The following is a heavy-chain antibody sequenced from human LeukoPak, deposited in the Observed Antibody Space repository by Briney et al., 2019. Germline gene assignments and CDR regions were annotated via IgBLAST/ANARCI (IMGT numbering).Heavy chain of an antibody. Sequence: GGSLRLSCAASGITFSSYWMSWVRQAPGKGLEWVANIKQDGSEKYYVDSVKGRFTISRDNAKNSLYLQMNSLRAEDTAVYYCPSQYSSSWYTIGYWGQGTLVTVSS. CDR1: GITFSSYW. CDR3: PSQYSSSWYTIGY. J-gene: IGHJ4*02. V-gene: IGHV3-7*01. D-gene: IGHD6-13*01. CDR2: IKQDGSEK.